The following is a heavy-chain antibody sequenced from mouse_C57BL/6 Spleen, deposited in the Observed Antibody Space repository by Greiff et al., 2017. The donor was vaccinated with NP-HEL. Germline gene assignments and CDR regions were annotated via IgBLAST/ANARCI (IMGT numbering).Heavy chain of an antibody. V-gene: IGHV10-1*01. CDR1: GFSFNTYA. CDR2: IRSKSNNYAT. D-gene: IGHD1-1*01. CDR3: VRHEGLYGSSPGLYWYCDV. J-gene: IGHJ1*03. Sequence: EVKVVESGGGLVQPKGSLKLSCAASGFSFNTYAMNWVRQAPGKGLEWVARIRSKSNNYATYYADSVKDRFTISSDDSESMLYLQMNNLKTEDTAMYYCVRHEGLYGSSPGLYWYCDVWGTGTTVTVSS.